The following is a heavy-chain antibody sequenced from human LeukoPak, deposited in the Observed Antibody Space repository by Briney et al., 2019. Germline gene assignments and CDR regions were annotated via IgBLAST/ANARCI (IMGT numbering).Heavy chain of an antibody. CDR1: GFTFSSYG. CDR3: AKRAFDNPRAGDRTDY. J-gene: IGHJ4*02. Sequence: GRSLRLSCAAFGFTFSSYGMHWVRQAPGKGLEWVAVISYDGSKTYYADSVKGRLTISRDNSKNTLYLQMNSLRGEDTAVYYCAKRAFDNPRAGDRTDYWGQGTLVTVSS. CDR2: ISYDGSKT. V-gene: IGHV3-30*18. D-gene: IGHD2-21*02.